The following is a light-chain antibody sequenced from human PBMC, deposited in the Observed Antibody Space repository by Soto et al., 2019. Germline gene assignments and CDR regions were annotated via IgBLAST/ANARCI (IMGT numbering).Light chain of an antibody. J-gene: IGKJ4*01. CDR3: QQYRSSALT. CDR1: QSVSSSY. V-gene: IGKV3-20*01. Sequence: GSLSLCAGEITKLSCRASQSVSSSYLAWYQQKPGQAPRLLIYGASSRATGIPDRFSGSGSGTDFTLTINGVKPEEFAVYYCQQYRSSALTVGAGTEVDIK. CDR2: GAS.